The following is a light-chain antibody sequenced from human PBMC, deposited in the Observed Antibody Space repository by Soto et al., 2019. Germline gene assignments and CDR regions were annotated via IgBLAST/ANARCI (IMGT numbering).Light chain of an antibody. V-gene: IGLV2-8*01. CDR1: SSDVGGYNY. Sequence: QSVLTQPPSASGSPGQSVTISCTGTSSDVGGYNYVSWYQQHPDKAPKLMIYEVSKRPSGVPDRFSGSKSGNTASLTVSGLQAEDEADYYCSSYAGSNNSSYVFGTGTKVTVL. J-gene: IGLJ1*01. CDR3: SSYAGSNNSSYV. CDR2: EVS.